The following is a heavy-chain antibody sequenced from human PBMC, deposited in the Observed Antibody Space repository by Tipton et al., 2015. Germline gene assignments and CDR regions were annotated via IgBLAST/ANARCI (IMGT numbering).Heavy chain of an antibody. J-gene: IGHJ6*02. Sequence: TLSLTCSVSGGSISTYYWSWIRQSPGKGLEWIAYIHYSGTTNYTPSLKSRVTISVDTSKNQFSLSLSSVTAADTAVYYCAKGPGYYSYYGVDVWGQGTTVTVSS. CDR1: GGSISTYY. V-gene: IGHV4-59*01. CDR3: AKGPGYYSYYGVDV. CDR2: IHYSGTT.